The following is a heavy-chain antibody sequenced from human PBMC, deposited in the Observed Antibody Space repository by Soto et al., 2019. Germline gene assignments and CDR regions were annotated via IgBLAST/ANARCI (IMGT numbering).Heavy chain of an antibody. D-gene: IGHD3-10*02. V-gene: IGHV3-72*01. Sequence: EVQLVESGGGLVQPGGSLRLSCTASGFTFSDHYMDWVRQAPGKGLEWVGRIKNRANSYSTQYAASVKGRIIISRDDSQSTLYLQMNSLKTEDTAVYYCARVALCSGGYRRVFDYWGQGALVTVSS. J-gene: IGHJ4*02. CDR3: ARVALCSGGYRRVFDY. CDR1: GFTFSDHY. CDR2: IKNRANSYST.